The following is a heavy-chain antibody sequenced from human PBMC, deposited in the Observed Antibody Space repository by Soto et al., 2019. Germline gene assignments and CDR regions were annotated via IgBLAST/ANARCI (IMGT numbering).Heavy chain of an antibody. D-gene: IGHD3-9*01. V-gene: IGHV3-33*01. CDR1: GFTFSSYG. J-gene: IGHJ3*02. Sequence: PGGSLRLSCAASGFTFSSYGMHWVRQAPGKGLEWVAVIWYDGSNKYYADSVKGRFTISRDNSKNTLYLQMNSLRAGDTAVYYCARERTDYDILTGYYQSAAFDIWGQGTMVTVSS. CDR2: IWYDGSNK. CDR3: ARERTDYDILTGYYQSAAFDI.